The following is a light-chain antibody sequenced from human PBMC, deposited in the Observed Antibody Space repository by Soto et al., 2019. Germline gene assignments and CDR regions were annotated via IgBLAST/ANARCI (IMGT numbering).Light chain of an antibody. J-gene: IGKJ1*01. CDR2: GAS. V-gene: IGKV3-15*01. Sequence: EIVMTQSPASLSVSPGERATLSCRASQSVSSNLAWYQQKPGQAPRIIIYGASTRATGTPARFSGSGSGTEFTFTISSLQSEDFAVYYCQQYNNWPPYTFGQGTRWIS. CDR3: QQYNNWPPYT. CDR1: QSVSSN.